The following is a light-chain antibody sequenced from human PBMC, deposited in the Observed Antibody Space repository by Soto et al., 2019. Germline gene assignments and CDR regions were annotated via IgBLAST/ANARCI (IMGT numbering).Light chain of an antibody. J-gene: IGKJ1*01. CDR2: KAS. CDR1: QSISSW. CDR3: QQYNDNWT. V-gene: IGKV1-5*03. Sequence: DIQMTQSPSTLSASVGDRVTITCRASQSISSWLAWYQQKPGKAPKLLIYKASTLQSGVPSRFSGSGSGTEFTLAISSLQPDDFATYYCQQYNDNWTFGQGTNVEIK.